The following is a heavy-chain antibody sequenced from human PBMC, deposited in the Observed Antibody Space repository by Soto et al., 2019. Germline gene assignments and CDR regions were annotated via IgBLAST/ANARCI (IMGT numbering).Heavy chain of an antibody. CDR2: ISWNSGSI. CDR3: AKDWDAVGLVLGAFDI. J-gene: IGHJ3*02. CDR1: GFTFDDYA. V-gene: IGHV3-9*01. D-gene: IGHD6-19*01. Sequence: EVQLVESGGGLVQPGRSLRLSCAASGFTFDDYAMHWVRQAPGKGLEWVSGISWNSGSIGYADSVKGRFTISRDNAKNSLYLQMNSLRAEDTALYYCAKDWDAVGLVLGAFDIWGQGTMVTVSS.